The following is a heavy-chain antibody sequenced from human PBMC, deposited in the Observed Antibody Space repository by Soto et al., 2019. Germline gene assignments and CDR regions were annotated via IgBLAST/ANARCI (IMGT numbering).Heavy chain of an antibody. Sequence: EVLLVESGGGLVKPGGSLRLSCAASGLSFSNAWMGWVRQSLGKGLEWVGRIKSQTDGGTIDYAAPVKGRFSISRDVSKNTLNLQMNSLKTVDTAVYYCTTDGAIAVRPLFDLWGQGTLVTVSS. D-gene: IGHD6-6*01. J-gene: IGHJ5*02. V-gene: IGHV3-15*01. CDR3: TTDGAIAVRPLFDL. CDR2: IKSQTDGGTI. CDR1: GLSFSNAW.